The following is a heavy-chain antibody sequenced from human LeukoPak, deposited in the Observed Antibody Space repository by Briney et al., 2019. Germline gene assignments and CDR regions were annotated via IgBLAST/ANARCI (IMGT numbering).Heavy chain of an antibody. J-gene: IGHJ4*02. V-gene: IGHV4-59*01. CDR2: IYYSGST. CDR3: ARGDHTAMVPIDY. CDR1: GGSISSYY. D-gene: IGHD5-18*01. Sequence: SETLSLTCTVSGGSISSYYWSWIRQPPEKGLEWIGYIYYSGSTNYNPSLKSRVTISVDTSKNQFSLKLSSVTAADTAVYYCARGDHTAMVPIDYWGQGTLVTVSS.